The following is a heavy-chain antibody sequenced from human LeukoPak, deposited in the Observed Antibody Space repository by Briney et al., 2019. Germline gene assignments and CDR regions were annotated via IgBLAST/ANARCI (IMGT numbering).Heavy chain of an antibody. Sequence: GGSLRLSCAASGSTFSSYWMSWVRQAPGKGLEWVANIKQDGSEKYYVDSVKGRFTISRDNAKNSLYLQMNSLRAEDTAVYYCARDSTVTTPFDYWGQGTLVTVSS. D-gene: IGHD4-17*01. J-gene: IGHJ4*02. CDR2: IKQDGSEK. CDR3: ARDSTVTTPFDY. V-gene: IGHV3-7*01. CDR1: GSTFSSYW.